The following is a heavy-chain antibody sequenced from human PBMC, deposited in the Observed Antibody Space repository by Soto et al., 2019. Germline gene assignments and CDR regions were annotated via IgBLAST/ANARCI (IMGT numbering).Heavy chain of an antibody. J-gene: IGHJ6*02. CDR3: ARQKGNDFWSGYSVYYYGMDV. D-gene: IGHD3-3*01. V-gene: IGHV4-39*01. CDR2: IYYSGST. CDR1: GGSISSSSYY. Sequence: SETLSLTCTVSGGSISSSSYYWGWIRQPPGKGLEWIGSIYYSGSTYYNPSLKSRVTISVDTSKNQFSLKLSSVTAADTAVYYCARQKGNDFWSGYSVYYYGMDVWGQGTTVT.